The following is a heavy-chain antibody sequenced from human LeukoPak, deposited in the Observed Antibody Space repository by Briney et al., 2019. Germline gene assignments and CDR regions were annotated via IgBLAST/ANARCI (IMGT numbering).Heavy chain of an antibody. Sequence: SETLSLTCTVSGGSISSHYWSWIRQPPGKGLEWIGYIYYSGSTNYNSSLKSRVTISVDRSKNQFSLKLSSVTAADTAVYYCARLTILTGYNGGGNFDYWGQGTLVTVSS. CDR1: GGSISSHY. D-gene: IGHD3-9*01. CDR2: IYYSGST. CDR3: ARLTILTGYNGGGNFDY. V-gene: IGHV4-59*11. J-gene: IGHJ4*02.